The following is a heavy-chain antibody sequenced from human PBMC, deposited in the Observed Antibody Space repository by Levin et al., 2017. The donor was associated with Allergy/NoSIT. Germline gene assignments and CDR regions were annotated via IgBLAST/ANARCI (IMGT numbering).Heavy chain of an antibody. Sequence: PGGSLRLSCTVSGGSISSTNYYWGWIRQPPGKGLEWIGTIYYSGSTYYNPSLKSRVTISVDTSKNQFSLKLNSVTAADTAVYYCARHVWFGARGDWFDPWGQGTLVTVSS. V-gene: IGHV4-39*01. CDR3: ARHVWFGARGDWFDP. J-gene: IGHJ5*02. D-gene: IGHD3-10*01. CDR1: GGSISSTNYY. CDR2: IYYSGST.